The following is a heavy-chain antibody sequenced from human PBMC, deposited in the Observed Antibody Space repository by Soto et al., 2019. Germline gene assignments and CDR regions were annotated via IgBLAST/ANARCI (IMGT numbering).Heavy chain of an antibody. CDR3: ARDVRGPAGGFDP. CDR2: IYYSGST. D-gene: IGHD6-25*01. V-gene: IGHV4-31*02. CDR1: GGSIRSGGYY. Sequence: SETLSLTWTVSGGSIRSGGYYWSWIRQHPGKGLEWIGYIYYSGSTYYHPSLKSRVTISVDTSKNQFSLKLSSVTAADTAVYYCARDVRGPAGGFDPWGQGTLVTVSS. J-gene: IGHJ5*02.